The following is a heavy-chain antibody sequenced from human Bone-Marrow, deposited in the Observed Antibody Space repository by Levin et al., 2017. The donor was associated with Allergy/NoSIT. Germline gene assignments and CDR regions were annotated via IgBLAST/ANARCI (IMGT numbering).Heavy chain of an antibody. J-gene: IGHJ4*02. V-gene: IGHV3-9*01. CDR3: AKDIINRGPVTTTSFDY. CDR2: ISWNSGSI. Sequence: LSGWSLRLSCAASGFTFDDYAMHWVRQAPGKGLEWVSGISWNSGSIGYADSVKGRFTISRDNAKNSLYLQMNSLRAEDTALYYCAKDIINRGPVTTTSFDYWGQGTLVTVSS. CDR1: GFTFDDYA. D-gene: IGHD4-17*01.